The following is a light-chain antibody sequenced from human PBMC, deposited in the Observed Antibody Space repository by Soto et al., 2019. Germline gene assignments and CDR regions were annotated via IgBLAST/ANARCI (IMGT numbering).Light chain of an antibody. Sequence: QAALTQPASGSGSPGQSISISCTGTSSDVGSYNSVSWYQQHPGKAPKLMIYEGSKRPSGVSDRFSGSKSRNTASLTISGLQAEEEADYYCCSYAGNPYVFGPGTKVTVL. CDR1: SSDVGSYNS. CDR2: EGS. J-gene: IGLJ1*01. CDR3: CSYAGNPYV. V-gene: IGLV2-23*01.